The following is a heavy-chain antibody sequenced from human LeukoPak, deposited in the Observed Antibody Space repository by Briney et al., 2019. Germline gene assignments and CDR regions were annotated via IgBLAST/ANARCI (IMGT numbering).Heavy chain of an antibody. V-gene: IGHV4-39*07. Sequence: PSETLSLTCTVSGGSISSSSYYWGWIRQPPGKGLEWIGSIYYSGSTYYNPSLKSRVTISVDTSKNQFSLKLSSVTAADTAVYYCARGRGAVAGNFDYWGQGTLVTVSS. J-gene: IGHJ4*02. CDR3: ARGRGAVAGNFDY. CDR2: IYYSGST. D-gene: IGHD6-19*01. CDR1: GGSISSSSYY.